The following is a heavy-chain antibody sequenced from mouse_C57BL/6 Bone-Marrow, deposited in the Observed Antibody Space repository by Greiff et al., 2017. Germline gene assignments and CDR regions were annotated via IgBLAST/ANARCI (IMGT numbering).Heavy chain of an antibody. CDR3: ARRVDYYGFDY. D-gene: IGHD1-1*01. J-gene: IGHJ2*01. V-gene: IGHV1-78*01. Sequence: VMLVESDAELVKPGASVKISCKVSGYTFTDHTIHWMKQRPEQGLEWIGDIYPRDGSTKYNEKFKGKATLTADKSSSTAYMQLNSLTSEDSAVYFCARRVDYYGFDYWGQGTTLTVSS. CDR2: IYPRDGST. CDR1: GYTFTDHT.